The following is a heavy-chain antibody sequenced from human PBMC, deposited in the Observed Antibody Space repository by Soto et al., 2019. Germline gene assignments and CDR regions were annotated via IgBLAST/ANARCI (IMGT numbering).Heavy chain of an antibody. CDR2: IYYSGST. V-gene: IGHV4-59*01. Sequence: LSLTCTVSGGSISSYYWSWIRQPPGKGLEWIGYIYYSGSTNYNPSLKSRVTISVDTSKNQFSLKLSSVTAADTAVYYCARDRQWLVDPWGQGTLVTVSS. D-gene: IGHD6-19*01. CDR1: GGSISSYY. J-gene: IGHJ5*02. CDR3: ARDRQWLVDP.